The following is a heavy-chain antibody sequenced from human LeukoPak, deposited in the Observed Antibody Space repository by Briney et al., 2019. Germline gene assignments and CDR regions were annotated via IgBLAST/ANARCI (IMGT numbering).Heavy chain of an antibody. V-gene: IGHV1-2*02. CDR1: GYTFTGYY. CDR3: ARGRVQAVGAFDI. CDR2: FNPDSGGT. D-gene: IGHD2-2*01. J-gene: IGHJ3*02. Sequence: ASVKVSCKASGYTFTGYYMHWVRHAPEQGLEWMGWFNPDSGGTNYAQKFQGRVTMTRDTSLSTTYMELSRLRSDDTAVYYCARGRVQAVGAFDIWGQGTMVSVSS.